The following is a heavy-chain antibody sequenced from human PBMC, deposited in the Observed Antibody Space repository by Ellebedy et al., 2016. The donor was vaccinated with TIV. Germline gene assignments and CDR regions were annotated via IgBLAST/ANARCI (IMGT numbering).Heavy chain of an antibody. CDR1: GGSISGAH. D-gene: IGHD3-10*01. Sequence: MPSETLSLTCSVSGGSISGAHWNLIRQPQGKGLEWIATIFNFGTTIYNPSPEGRVAISGATSKNQISLKMTSVTADDKAVYYCARRVVSELPPSQDNWFDPWGQGILVTVSS. CDR2: IFNFGTT. CDR3: ARRVVSELPPSQDNWFDP. J-gene: IGHJ5*02. V-gene: IGHV4-4*08.